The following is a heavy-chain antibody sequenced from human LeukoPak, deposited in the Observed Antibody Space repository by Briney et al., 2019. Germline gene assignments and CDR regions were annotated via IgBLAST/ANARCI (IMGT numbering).Heavy chain of an antibody. CDR1: GFTFSSYA. D-gene: IGHD1-26*01. CDR3: AKDLTDGSYYAFDY. CDR2: ISYDGSNK. V-gene: IGHV3-30*04. Sequence: QVQLVESGGGVVQPGRSLRLSCAASGFTFSSYAMHWVRQAPGKGLEWVAVISYDGSNKYYADSVKGRFTISRDNSKNTLYLQMNSLRAEDMAVYYCAKDLTDGSYYAFDYWGQGTLVTVSS. J-gene: IGHJ4*02.